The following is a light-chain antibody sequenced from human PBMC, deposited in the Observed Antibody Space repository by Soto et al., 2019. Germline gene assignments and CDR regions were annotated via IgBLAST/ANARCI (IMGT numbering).Light chain of an antibody. CDR3: QRYYNAPFT. J-gene: IGKJ4*01. CDR2: AAS. V-gene: IGKV1-27*01. Sequence: DIQVTQYPSSLSASAGDRVTITCRASQGIKNYLAWYQQKPGEIPKLLIYAASTLESGIPPRFSGSGSGTDFTLTINNLQPEDVATCYCQRYYNAPFTFGGGTKVEIK. CDR1: QGIKNY.